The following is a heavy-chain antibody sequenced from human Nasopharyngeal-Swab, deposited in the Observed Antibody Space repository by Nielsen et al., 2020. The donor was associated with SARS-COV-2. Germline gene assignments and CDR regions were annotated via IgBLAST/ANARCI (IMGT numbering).Heavy chain of an antibody. V-gene: IGHV1-69*13. CDR3: ARSGYSNSDSDY. D-gene: IGHD6-6*01. J-gene: IGHJ4*02. CDR2: IIPIFGTA. CDR1: GGTFSSYA. Sequence: SVNVSCKDSGGTFSSYAISWVRQAPGQGIEWMGGIIPIFGTADYAQQFQDRVTIPADESTSTAYMKLSSLRSEYTAVYYCARSGYSNSDSDYCGQGTLVTVSS.